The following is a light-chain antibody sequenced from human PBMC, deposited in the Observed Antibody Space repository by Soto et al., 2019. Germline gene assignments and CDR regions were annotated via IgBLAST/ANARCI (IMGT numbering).Light chain of an antibody. J-gene: IGKJ1*01. CDR2: GAS. Sequence: EIVMTQSPATLSVSPGERATISCRASLSVNSNLAWYQQKPGQAPRLLSYGASTRTTGIPARFSGSGSGTEFTLTISSLQSEDSAVYYCQQYNNWPVTFGQGTKV. V-gene: IGKV3-15*01. CDR3: QQYNNWPVT. CDR1: LSVNSN.